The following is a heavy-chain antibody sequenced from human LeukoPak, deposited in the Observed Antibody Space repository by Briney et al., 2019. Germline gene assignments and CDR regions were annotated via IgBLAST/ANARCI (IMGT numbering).Heavy chain of an antibody. V-gene: IGHV4-34*01. CDR1: GGSFSGYY. CDR2: INHSGST. CDR3: ARGPFMTTVTTPYAFDI. J-gene: IGHJ3*02. D-gene: IGHD4-11*01. Sequence: SETQSLTCAVYGGSFSGYYWSWIRQPPGKGLEWIGEINHSGSTNYNPSLKSRVTISVDTSKNQFSLKLSSVTAADTAVYYCARGPFMTTVTTPYAFDIWGQGTMVTVSS.